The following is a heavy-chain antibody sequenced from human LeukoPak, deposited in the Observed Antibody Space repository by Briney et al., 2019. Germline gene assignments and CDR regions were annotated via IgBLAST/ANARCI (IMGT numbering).Heavy chain of an antibody. CDR3: AREDGSYFQSDY. CDR2: ISSSSSYI. J-gene: IGHJ4*02. V-gene: IGHV3-21*01. Sequence: GGSLRLSCAASGFTFSSYSMNWVRQAPGKGLEWVSSISSSSSYIYYTDSVKGRFTISRGNAKNSLYLQMNTLRAEDTAVYYCAREDGSYFQSDYWGQGTLVTVSS. CDR1: GFTFSSYS. D-gene: IGHD1-26*01.